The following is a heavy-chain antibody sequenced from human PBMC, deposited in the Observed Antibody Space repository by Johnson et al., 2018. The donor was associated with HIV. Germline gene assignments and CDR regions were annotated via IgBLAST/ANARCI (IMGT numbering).Heavy chain of an antibody. J-gene: IGHJ3*02. Sequence: QMLLVESGGGVVQPGRSLRLSCAASGFTFRSHAMHWVRQAPGKGLEWVAVISYDGSNKYYADSVKGRFTISRDNSKNTLYLQMNSLRPEDTAVYYCAKPFPRWFAPLGTAFEIWGQGTMVTVSS. CDR1: GFTFRSHA. CDR2: ISYDGSNK. V-gene: IGHV3-30*04. D-gene: IGHD3-9*01. CDR3: AKPFPRWFAPLGTAFEI.